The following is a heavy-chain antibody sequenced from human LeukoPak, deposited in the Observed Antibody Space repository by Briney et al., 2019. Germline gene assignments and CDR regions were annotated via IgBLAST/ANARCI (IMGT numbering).Heavy chain of an antibody. D-gene: IGHD5/OR15-5a*01. Sequence: GGSLRLSCAASGFIFITYTMNWVPQAPGKGLEWVTSISSSGGSTYYAHSVKGRFTISRDNSKNTLSLQVISLRAEDTAVYYCAKAAVYHDSCAESWGEGTLVTVSS. J-gene: IGHJ5*02. CDR1: GFIFITYT. V-gene: IGHV3-23*01. CDR2: ISSSGGST. CDR3: AKAAVYHDSCAES.